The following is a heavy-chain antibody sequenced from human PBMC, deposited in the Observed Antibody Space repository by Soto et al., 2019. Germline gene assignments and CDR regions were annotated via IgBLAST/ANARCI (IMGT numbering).Heavy chain of an antibody. V-gene: IGHV4-31*03. D-gene: IGHD3-10*01. J-gene: IGHJ3*02. Sequence: QVQLQESGPGLVKPSQTLSLTCNVSSGSISRGPYYWSWIRQHPGGGLEWIGYIYYSGSAYYNPCLESRVTVSIDTSKSHFSRKLISVTAADTAVYYCARGSMVRGVTPFDIWGHGTLVTVSS. CDR3: ARGSMVRGVTPFDI. CDR2: IYYSGSA. CDR1: SGSISRGPYY.